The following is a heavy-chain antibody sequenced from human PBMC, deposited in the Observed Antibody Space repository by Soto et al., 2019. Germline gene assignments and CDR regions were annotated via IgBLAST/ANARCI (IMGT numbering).Heavy chain of an antibody. D-gene: IGHD4-4*01. CDR1: GGTFSSYA. Sequence: QVQLVQSGAEVKKPGSSVKVSCKASGGTFSSYAISWVRQAPGQGLEWMGGIIPIFGTAYYAQKFQGRVTITADETTSTAYMELSSLRSEDTAVYYCARARSNPTDPNYYDMDVWGQGTTVTVSS. CDR3: ARARSNPTDPNYYDMDV. V-gene: IGHV1-69*12. CDR2: IIPIFGTA. J-gene: IGHJ6*02.